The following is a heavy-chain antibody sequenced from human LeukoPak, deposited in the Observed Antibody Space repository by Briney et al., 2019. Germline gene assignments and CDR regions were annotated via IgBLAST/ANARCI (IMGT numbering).Heavy chain of an antibody. Sequence: GGSLTLSCTASGFTFSSYGMHWVRQAPGRGLEWVALIRHDGTKKYYLDSVKGRLTVSRDTSKNILYVQMNSLTAEDTAVYYCASDFGDYGGLDNWGQGTLVTVSS. CDR1: GFTFSSYG. CDR3: ASDFGDYGGLDN. D-gene: IGHD4-23*01. J-gene: IGHJ4*02. CDR2: IRHDGTKK. V-gene: IGHV3-33*01.